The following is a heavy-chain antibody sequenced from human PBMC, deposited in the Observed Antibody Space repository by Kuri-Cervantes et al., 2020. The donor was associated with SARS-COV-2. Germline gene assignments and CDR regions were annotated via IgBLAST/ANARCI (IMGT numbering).Heavy chain of an antibody. V-gene: IGHV4-39*01. CDR1: GYSISSSSYY. J-gene: IGHJ4*02. D-gene: IGHD3-3*01. Sequence: SETLSLTCTVSGYSISSSSYYWGWIRQPPGKGLEWIGSIYYSGSTYYNPSLKSRVTISVDTSKNQFSLKLSSVTAADTAVYYCATHYDSWSAFDYWGQGTLVTVSS. CDR3: ATHYDSWSAFDY. CDR2: IYYSGST.